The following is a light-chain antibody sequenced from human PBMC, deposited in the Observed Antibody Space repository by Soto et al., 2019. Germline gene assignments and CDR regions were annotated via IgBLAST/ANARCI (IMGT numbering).Light chain of an antibody. CDR1: QSVSSN. CDR2: VAS. V-gene: IGKV3-15*01. J-gene: IGKJ4*01. Sequence: EIVMTQSPATLSVSPGERATLSCRASQSVSSNLAWYQQKPGQTPKLLIYVASTMASGIPARFSGSGSGAEFTLTISSLQSEDFAVYYCQQYNVWPLTFGGGTKVEFK. CDR3: QQYNVWPLT.